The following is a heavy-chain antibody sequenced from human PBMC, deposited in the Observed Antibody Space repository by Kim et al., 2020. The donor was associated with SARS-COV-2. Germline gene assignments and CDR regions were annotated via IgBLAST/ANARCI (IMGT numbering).Heavy chain of an antibody. CDR1: GFTFSNFG. D-gene: IGHD3-22*01. V-gene: IGHV3-33*01. CDR2: IWFDGGNK. Sequence: GGSLRLSCAASGFTFSNFGMHWVRQAPGKGLEWVAVIWFDGGNKYYADSLKGRFTISRDDSRNILYLQMNSLRAEDTAVYYCARDEAEGSVIVAVGMDVWGQGTTVTVSS. CDR3: ARDEAEGSVIVAVGMDV. J-gene: IGHJ6*02.